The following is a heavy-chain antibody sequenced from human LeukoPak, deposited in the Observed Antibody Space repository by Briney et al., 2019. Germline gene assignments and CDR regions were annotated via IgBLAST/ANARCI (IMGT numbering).Heavy chain of an antibody. D-gene: IGHD3-22*01. Sequence: SVKVSCKASGYTFTSYGISWVRQAPGQGLEWMGRIIPILGIANYAQKFQGRVTITADKSTSTAYMELSSLRSEDTAVYYCARTYYYDSSGSYYYYGMDVWGQGTTVTVSS. CDR1: GYTFTSYG. V-gene: IGHV1-69*04. CDR2: IIPILGIA. CDR3: ARTYYYDSSGSYYYYGMDV. J-gene: IGHJ6*02.